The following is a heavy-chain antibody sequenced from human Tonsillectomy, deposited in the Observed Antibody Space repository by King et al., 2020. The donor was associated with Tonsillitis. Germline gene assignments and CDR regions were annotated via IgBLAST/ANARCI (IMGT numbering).Heavy chain of an antibody. J-gene: IGHJ4*02. Sequence: VQLVESGGGLVQPGGSLRLSCAASGFTFNNYAMSWVRQAPGKGLEWVSVIYSGAGSTYYADSVKGRFAISRDNSKNTLYLQMDILRAEDTAVYYCAKAGPGFLAGYLNCGQGPLVTVSS. CDR3: AKAGPGFLAGYLN. CDR1: GFTFNNYA. V-gene: IGHV3-23*03. D-gene: IGHD3-9*01. CDR2: IYSGAGST.